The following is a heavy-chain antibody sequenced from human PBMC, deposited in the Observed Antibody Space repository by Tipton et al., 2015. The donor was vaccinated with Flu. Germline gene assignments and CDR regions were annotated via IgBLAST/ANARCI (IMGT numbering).Heavy chain of an antibody. J-gene: IGHJ5*01. CDR1: GGSISSHY. Sequence: TLSLTCTVSGGSISSHYWSWIRQSAGKGLEWIGRVHGTGSTNYNPSLKSRVTVSADTAKNQFSLKMTSVTAADTAFYYCARDVSPYWFDSWGQGTLVTVSS. CDR2: VHGTGST. V-gene: IGHV4-4*07. D-gene: IGHD2/OR15-2a*01. CDR3: ARDVSPYWFDS.